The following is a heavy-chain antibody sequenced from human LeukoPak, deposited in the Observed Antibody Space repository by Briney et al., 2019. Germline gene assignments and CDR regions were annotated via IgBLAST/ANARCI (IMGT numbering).Heavy chain of an antibody. CDR1: GGSFSGYY. V-gene: IGHV4-34*01. J-gene: IGHJ6*02. Sequence: SETLSLTCAVYGGSFSGYYWSWIRQPPGKGLEWIGEINHSGSTNYNPSLKSRVTISVDTSKNQFSLKLSSVTAADTAVYYCARGGDPYDFWSGLYYYYGMDVWGQGTTVTVSS. CDR3: ARGGDPYDFWSGLYYYYGMDV. D-gene: IGHD3-3*01. CDR2: INHSGST.